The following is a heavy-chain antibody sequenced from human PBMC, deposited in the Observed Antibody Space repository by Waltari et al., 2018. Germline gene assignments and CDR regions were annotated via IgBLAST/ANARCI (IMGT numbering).Heavy chain of an antibody. CDR3: AKDRDGIPDY. D-gene: IGHD5-18*01. Sequence: EVQLLESGGGLVQPGGSLRLSCAASGFTFSSYAMSWVRQAPGTGLEWVSVIYSGGSKYYEDSVKGRFIISRDNSKNTLYLQMNSLRAEDTAVYYCAKDRDGIPDYWGQGTLVTVSS. CDR2: IYSGGSK. CDR1: GFTFSSYA. V-gene: IGHV3-23*03. J-gene: IGHJ4*02.